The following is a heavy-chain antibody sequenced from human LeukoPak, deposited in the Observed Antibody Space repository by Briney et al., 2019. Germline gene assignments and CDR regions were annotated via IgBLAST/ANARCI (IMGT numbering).Heavy chain of an antibody. CDR2: IYYNGST. CDR1: GGSISSSSYY. CDR3: ARDSGSLYFDY. V-gene: IGHV4-39*07. D-gene: IGHD1-26*01. Sequence: SETLSLTCTVSGGSISSSSYYWGWIRQPPGKGLEWIGSIYYNGSTYYNPSLKSRVTISVDTSKNQFSLKLSSVTAADTAVYYCARDSGSLYFDYWGQGTLVTVSS. J-gene: IGHJ4*02.